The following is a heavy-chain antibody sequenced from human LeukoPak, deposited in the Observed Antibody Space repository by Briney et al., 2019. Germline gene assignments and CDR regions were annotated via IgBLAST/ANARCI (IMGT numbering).Heavy chain of an antibody. CDR3: ARDPSSCGLLSFDI. Sequence: TGGSLRLSCAASGFTFSSYWMSWVRQAPGKGLEWVANIKQDGSERYYVDSVKGRFTISRDNAKNSLYLQMNSLRAEDTAVYYCARDPSSCGLLSFDIWGHGTMVTVSS. D-gene: IGHD6-25*01. CDR1: GFTFSSYW. V-gene: IGHV3-7*03. J-gene: IGHJ3*02. CDR2: IKQDGSER.